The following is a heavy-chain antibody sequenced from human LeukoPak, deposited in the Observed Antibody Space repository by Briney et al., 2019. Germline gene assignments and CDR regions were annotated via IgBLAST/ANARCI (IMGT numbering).Heavy chain of an antibody. CDR3: ARDLLNYFDY. CDR1: GGSINSYY. V-gene: IGHV4-4*07. CDR2: IYTSGST. J-gene: IGHJ4*02. Sequence: KASETLSLTCTVSGGSINSYYWSWIRQPPGKGLEWIGRIYTSGSTNYNPSLKSRVTISVDTSKNQFSLKLSSVTAADTAVYYCARDLLNYFDYWGQGTLVTVSS.